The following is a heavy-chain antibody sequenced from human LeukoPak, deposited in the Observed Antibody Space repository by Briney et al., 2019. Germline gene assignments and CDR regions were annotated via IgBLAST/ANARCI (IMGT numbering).Heavy chain of an antibody. Sequence: SETLSLTCALHGGSFSGYYWSWIRQPPGRGLEWIGEINHSGSTNYNPSLKSRVTISVDTSKNQFSLKLSSVTAADTAVYYCALAQWLVNDAFDIWGQGTMVTVSS. CDR1: GGSFSGYY. CDR3: ALAQWLVNDAFDI. CDR2: INHSGST. V-gene: IGHV4-34*01. J-gene: IGHJ3*02. D-gene: IGHD6-19*01.